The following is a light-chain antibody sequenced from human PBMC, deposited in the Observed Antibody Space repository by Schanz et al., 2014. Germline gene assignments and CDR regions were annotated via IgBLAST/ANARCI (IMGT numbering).Light chain of an antibody. Sequence: IVMTQSPATLSVSPGERASLSCRASQSVNSNLAWYQQKPGQAPRLLIHAASTRATGIADRFSGSASGTDFTLTISRLEPEDFALYYCQQYGSPITFGQGTRLEIK. CDR3: QQYGSPIT. CDR2: AAS. V-gene: IGKV3-20*01. CDR1: QSVNSN. J-gene: IGKJ5*01.